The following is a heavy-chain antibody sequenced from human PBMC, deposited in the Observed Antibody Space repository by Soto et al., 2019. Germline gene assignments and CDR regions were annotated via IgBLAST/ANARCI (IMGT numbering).Heavy chain of an antibody. CDR3: ARSYSSSWYAAFDI. J-gene: IGHJ3*02. V-gene: IGHV3-7*01. CDR2: IKQDGSEK. D-gene: IGHD6-13*01. CDR1: GFTFSSYW. Sequence: ESGGGLVQPGGSLRLSCAASGFTFSSYWMSWVRQAPGKGLEWVANIKQDGSEKYYVDSVKGRFTISRDNAKNSLYLQMNSLRAEDTAVYYCARSYSSSWYAAFDIWGQGTMVTVSS.